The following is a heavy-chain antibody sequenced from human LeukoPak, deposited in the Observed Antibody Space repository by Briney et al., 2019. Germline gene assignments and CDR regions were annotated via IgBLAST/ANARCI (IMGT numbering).Heavy chain of an antibody. CDR3: AELGITMIGGV. CDR2: SSSIGGRT. D-gene: IGHD3-10*02. CDR1: GFTFSSHG. Sequence: GGSLRLSCAASGFTFSSHGMNWVRQAPGKGLEWVSGSSSIGGRTYYADSVKGRFTVTRDNSRNTLHLQMNSLRVEDTGVYYCAELGITMIGGVWGKGTTVTISS. J-gene: IGHJ6*04. V-gene: IGHV3-23*01.